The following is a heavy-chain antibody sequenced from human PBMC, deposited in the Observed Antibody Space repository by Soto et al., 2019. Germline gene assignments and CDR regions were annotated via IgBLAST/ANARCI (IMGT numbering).Heavy chain of an antibody. CDR2: IYYSGST. D-gene: IGHD3-10*01. J-gene: IGHJ3*02. CDR3: ARDPESYGSGSYYNRGAFDI. V-gene: IGHV4-31*03. Sequence: SETLSLTCTVSGGSISSGGYYWSWIRQHPGKGLEWIGYIYYSGSTYYNPSLKSRVTISVDTSKNQFSLKLSSVTAADTAVYYCARDPESYGSGSYYNRGAFDIWGQGTMVT. CDR1: GGSISSGGYY.